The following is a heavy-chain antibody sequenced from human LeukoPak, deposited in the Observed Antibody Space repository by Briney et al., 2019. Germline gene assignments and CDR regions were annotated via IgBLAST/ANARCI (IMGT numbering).Heavy chain of an antibody. D-gene: IGHD4-17*01. J-gene: IGHJ4*02. CDR3: ARDDYGDFSNDY. Sequence: GASVKVSCKASGYTFTSYYMHWVRQAPGQGLEWMGWINPNSGGTNYAQKFQGRVTMTRDTSISTAYMELSRLRSDDTAVYYCARDDYGDFSNDYWGQGTLVTVSS. CDR2: INPNSGGT. CDR1: GYTFTSYY. V-gene: IGHV1-2*02.